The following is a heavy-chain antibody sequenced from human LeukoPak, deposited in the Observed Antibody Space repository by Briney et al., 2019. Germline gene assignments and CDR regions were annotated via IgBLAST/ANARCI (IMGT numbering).Heavy chain of an antibody. CDR1: RFSFSNYA. CDR3: VKDNPLDY. V-gene: IGHV3-30*18. Sequence: PGGSLRLSCAASRFSFSNYAMHWVRQDSGRGLEWLAVISHDGNKKLYADSVKGRFTISRDNSKNTLYLYVNSLRPDDSAVYYCVKDNPLDYWGQGTLVIVSS. J-gene: IGHJ4*02. CDR2: ISHDGNKK.